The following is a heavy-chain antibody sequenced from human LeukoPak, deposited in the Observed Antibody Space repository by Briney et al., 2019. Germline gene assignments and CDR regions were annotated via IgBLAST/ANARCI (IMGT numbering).Heavy chain of an antibody. CDR1: GFTFSFYA. J-gene: IGHJ5*02. CDR2: ISSSGSTI. CDR3: ARDLGQYYDTSDNWFDP. V-gene: IGHV3-11*04. D-gene: IGHD3-22*01. Sequence: GGSLRLSCAASGFTFSFYAMSWVRQAPGKGLEWVSYISSSGSTIYYADSVKGRFTISRDNAKNTLNLQMNSLRAEDTAVYYCARDLGQYYDTSDNWFDPWGQGTLVTVSS.